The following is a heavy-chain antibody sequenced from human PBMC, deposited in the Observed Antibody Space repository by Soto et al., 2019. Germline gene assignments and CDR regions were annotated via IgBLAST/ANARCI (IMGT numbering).Heavy chain of an antibody. CDR1: GFTFSSFW. Sequence: EVQLVESGGGLVQLGGSRRLSCAASGFTFSSFWMTWVRQAPGKGLEWVADIKHDGSEKYYVESVTGRFTISRDNARNSLFMEMKSLRSEDTAVYSCVRDLRGSYFEGFDYWGQGTLVTVSS. CDR3: VRDLRGSYFEGFDY. J-gene: IGHJ4*02. V-gene: IGHV3-7*01. CDR2: IKHDGSEK. D-gene: IGHD1-26*01.